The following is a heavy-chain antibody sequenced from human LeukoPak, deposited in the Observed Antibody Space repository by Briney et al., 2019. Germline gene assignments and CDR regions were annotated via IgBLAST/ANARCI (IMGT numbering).Heavy chain of an antibody. D-gene: IGHD5-24*01. J-gene: IGHJ4*02. V-gene: IGHV3-23*01. Sequence: GGSLRLSCVASGFTFSNYAMSWVRQAPGKGLEWVSAISGSSGGTYYADSVKGRFTISRDNSKNTLYLQMNSLRAEDTAVYYCAKASGDGSNYYFDSWGQGTLVTVSS. CDR3: AKASGDGSNYYFDS. CDR2: ISGSSGGT. CDR1: GFTFSNYA.